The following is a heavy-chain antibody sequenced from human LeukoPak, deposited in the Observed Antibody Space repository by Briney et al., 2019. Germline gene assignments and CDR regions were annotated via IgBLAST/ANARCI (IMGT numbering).Heavy chain of an antibody. CDR3: AIGYSSGWPIDY. V-gene: IGHV4-61*08. CDR1: GGSISSGGYS. J-gene: IGHJ4*02. CDR2: IYYSGST. D-gene: IGHD6-19*01. Sequence: SQTLSLTCAVSGGSISSGGYSWSWIRQPPGKGLEWIGYIYYSGSTNYNPSLKSRVTISVDTSKNQFSLKLSSVTAADTAVYYCAIGYSSGWPIDYWGQGTLVTVSS.